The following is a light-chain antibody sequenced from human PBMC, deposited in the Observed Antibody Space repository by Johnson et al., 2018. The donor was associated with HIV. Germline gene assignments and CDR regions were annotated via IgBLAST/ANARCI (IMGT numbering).Light chain of an antibody. CDR1: SSNIGNNY. CDR2: DNN. Sequence: QSVLTQPPSVSAAPGQKVTISCSGSSSNIGNNYVSWYQQLPGRAPKLLIYDNNKRPSGIPDRFSGSKSGTSATLGITGLQTGDEADYYCVGWDTSLSAGGVFGTGTKVTVL. V-gene: IGLV1-51*01. J-gene: IGLJ1*01. CDR3: VGWDTSLSAGGV.